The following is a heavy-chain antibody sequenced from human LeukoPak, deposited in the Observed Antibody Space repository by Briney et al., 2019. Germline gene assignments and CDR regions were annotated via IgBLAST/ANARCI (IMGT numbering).Heavy chain of an antibody. J-gene: IGHJ4*02. V-gene: IGHV3-53*01. CDR3: ATDNKYAPSY. CDR1: GFTVSSNY. CDR2: IYSGGST. D-gene: IGHD2-2*01. Sequence: GGSLRLSCAASGFTVSSNYMSWVRQAPGKGLEWVSVIYSGGSTYYADSVKGRFTISRDNAKNTVYLQMNNLRAEDTAIYYCATDNKYAPSYWGQGTLVTVSS.